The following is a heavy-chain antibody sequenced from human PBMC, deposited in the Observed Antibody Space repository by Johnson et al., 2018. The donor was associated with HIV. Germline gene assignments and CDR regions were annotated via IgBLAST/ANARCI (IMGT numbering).Heavy chain of an antibody. J-gene: IGHJ3*02. CDR3: ARALATDAFDI. D-gene: IGHD5-12*01. CDR2: ISYDGSNK. V-gene: IGHV3-30-3*01. Sequence: VQLVESGGGVVQPGRSLRLSCAASGFTFSSYAMHWVRQAPGKGLEWVAVISYDGSNKYYADSVKGRFTISRDNSKNTLYLQMNSLRSEDTAVYYCARALATDAFDIWGQGTMGTVSS. CDR1: GFTFSSYA.